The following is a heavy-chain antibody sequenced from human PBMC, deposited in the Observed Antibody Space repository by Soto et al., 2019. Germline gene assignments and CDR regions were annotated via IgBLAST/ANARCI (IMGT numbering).Heavy chain of an antibody. D-gene: IGHD2-21*02. CDR2: ISSNGGST. CDR1: GFTFSIYA. J-gene: IGHJ6*02. V-gene: IGHV3-64D*08. CDR3: VKLVVTAYGMDV. Sequence: GGSLRLSCPASGFTFSIYAMHWVRQAPGKGLEYVSAISSNGGSTYYADSVKGRFTISRDNSKNTLYLQMSSLRAEDTAVYYCVKLVVTAYGMDVWGQGTTVTVSS.